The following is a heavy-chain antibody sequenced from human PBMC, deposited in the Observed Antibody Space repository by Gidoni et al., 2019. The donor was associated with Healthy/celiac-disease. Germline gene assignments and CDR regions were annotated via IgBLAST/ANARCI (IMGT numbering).Heavy chain of an antibody. J-gene: IGHJ5*02. CDR2: INHSGST. Sequence: QVQLQQWGAGLLKPSETLSLTCAVYGGSFSGYYWSWIRQPPGKGLEWIGEINHSGSTTYNPSLKSRVTISVDTSKNQFSLKLSSVTAADTAVYYCARGPYCSSTSCYARGWFDPWGQGTLVTVSS. D-gene: IGHD2-2*01. CDR1: GGSFSGYY. CDR3: ARGPYCSSTSCYARGWFDP. V-gene: IGHV4-34*01.